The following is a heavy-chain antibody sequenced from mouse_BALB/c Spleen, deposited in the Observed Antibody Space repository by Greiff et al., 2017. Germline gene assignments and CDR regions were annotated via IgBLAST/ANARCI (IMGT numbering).Heavy chain of an antibody. CDR3: ADPHWAKDD. CDR1: GFNIKDTY. J-gene: IGHJ3*01. D-gene: IGHD4-1*01. V-gene: IGHV14-3*02. Sequence: EVKLVESGAELVKPGASVKLSCTASGFNIKDTYMHWVKQRPEQGLEWIGRIDPANGNTKYDPKFQGKATITADTSSNTAYLQLSSLTSEDTAVYYCADPHWAKDDWGQGTLVTVSA. CDR2: IDPANGNT.